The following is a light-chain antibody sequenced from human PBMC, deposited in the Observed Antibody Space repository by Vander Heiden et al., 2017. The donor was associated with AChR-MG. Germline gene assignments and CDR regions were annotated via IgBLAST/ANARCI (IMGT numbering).Light chain of an antibody. CDR3: QQYGSLPAT. Sequence: EIVLTQSPGTLSLSPGEGATLSCRASQSVRSRYVAWYQKKPGQAPRLVIYGASSRATGMPDRFSGSGSGTDFTLTITRLDPEDFAVYYCQQYGSLPATFGGGTEVAI. V-gene: IGKV3-20*01. CDR1: QSVRSRY. CDR2: GAS. J-gene: IGKJ4*01.